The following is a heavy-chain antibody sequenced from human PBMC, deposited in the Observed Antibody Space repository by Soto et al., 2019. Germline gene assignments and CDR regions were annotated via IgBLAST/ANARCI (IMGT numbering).Heavy chain of an antibody. CDR2: INHSGMT. CDR1: GGSFSGYY. D-gene: IGHD1-26*01. V-gene: IGHV4-34*01. CDR3: ARSLGRRGDFDY. Sequence: SETLSLTCAVYGGSFSGYYWSWIRQPPGKGLEWIGEINHSGMTNYNPSLKSRVTKSVDTSKNQFSLKFSSVTAADTAVYYCARSLGRRGDFDYWGQGTLVTVSS. J-gene: IGHJ4*02.